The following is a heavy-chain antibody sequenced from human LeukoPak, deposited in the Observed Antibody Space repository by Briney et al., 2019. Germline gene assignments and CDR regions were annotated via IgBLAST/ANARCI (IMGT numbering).Heavy chain of an antibody. CDR3: AKPGFGNNCYDY. D-gene: IGHD3-16*01. J-gene: IGHJ4*02. V-gene: IGHV4-59*01. Sequence: PSETLSLTCTVSGGSISSYYWSWIRQPPGKGLEWIGYIYYSGSTNYNPSLKSRVTISVDTSKNQFSLKLSSVTAADTAVYYCAKPGFGNNCYDYWGQGTLVTVSS. CDR2: IYYSGST. CDR1: GGSISSYY.